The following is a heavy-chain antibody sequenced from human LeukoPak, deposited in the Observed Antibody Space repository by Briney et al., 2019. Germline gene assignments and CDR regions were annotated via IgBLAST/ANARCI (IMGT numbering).Heavy chain of an antibody. Sequence: SETLSLTCAVYGGSFSGYYWSWIRQPPGKGLEWIGEINHSGSTNYNPSLKSRVTISVDTSKNQFSLKLSSVTAADTAVYYCARIDYQSYYYYYMDVWGKGTTVTVSS. CDR3: ARIDYQSYYYYYMDV. D-gene: IGHD4-11*01. CDR1: GGSFSGYY. J-gene: IGHJ6*03. CDR2: INHSGST. V-gene: IGHV4-34*01.